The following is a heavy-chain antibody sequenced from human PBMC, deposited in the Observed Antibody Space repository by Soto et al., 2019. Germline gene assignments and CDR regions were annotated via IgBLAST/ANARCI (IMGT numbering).Heavy chain of an antibody. CDR2: ISSSGSTT. V-gene: IGHV3-11*01. J-gene: IGHJ5*02. CDR1: GFTFRDYY. Sequence: QVQLVESGGGLVKPGWSLRLSCAGSGFTFRDYYMGWIRQAPGKGLAWVSYISSSGSTTYYAASVKGRFTISRDNAKNSLYLQMTSLRAEDTAIYYGVRVKYSNYVNYFDPWGQGTLVTVSS. CDR3: VRVKYSNYVNYFDP. D-gene: IGHD4-4*01.